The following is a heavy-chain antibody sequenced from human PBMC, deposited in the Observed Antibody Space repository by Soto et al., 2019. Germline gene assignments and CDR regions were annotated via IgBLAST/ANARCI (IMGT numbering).Heavy chain of an antibody. Sequence: SETLSLTCTVSGGSISGYYWSWIRQHPGKGLEWIGYIYYSGSTYYNPSLKSRVTISVDTSKNQFSLKLSSVTAADTAVYYCARGSVRGGIPFDYWGQGTLVTVSS. V-gene: IGHV4-31*03. CDR2: IYYSGST. CDR1: GGSISGYY. CDR3: ARGSVRGGIPFDY. J-gene: IGHJ4*02. D-gene: IGHD3-10*01.